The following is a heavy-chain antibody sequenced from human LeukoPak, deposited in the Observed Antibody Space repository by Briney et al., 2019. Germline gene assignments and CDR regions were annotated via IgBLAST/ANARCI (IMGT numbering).Heavy chain of an antibody. CDR2: ISGSGART. CDR3: ARTSSGSYYGY. Sequence: GGSLRLSCAVSGFTFSTYAMSWVRQAPGKGLDWVSRISGSGARTYYADSVKGRFTISRDNSKNTLYLQMNSLRAEDTAVYYCARTSSGSYYGYWGQGTLVTVSS. J-gene: IGHJ4*02. D-gene: IGHD1-26*01. V-gene: IGHV3-23*01. CDR1: GFTFSTYA.